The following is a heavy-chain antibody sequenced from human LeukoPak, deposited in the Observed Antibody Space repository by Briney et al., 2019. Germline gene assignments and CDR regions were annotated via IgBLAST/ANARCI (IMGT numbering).Heavy chain of an antibody. V-gene: IGHV3-7*01. Sequence: GWSLRLSCAASGFTFSAYWMTWVRQAPGKGLEWVANIKEDGTEKNYVDSVKGRFTISRDNVKKSLYLEMNSLRVEDTAVYYCARGRWSDYWGQGTQVTVSS. CDR2: IKEDGTEK. J-gene: IGHJ4*02. CDR3: ARGRWSDY. CDR1: GFTFSAYW. D-gene: IGHD5-24*01.